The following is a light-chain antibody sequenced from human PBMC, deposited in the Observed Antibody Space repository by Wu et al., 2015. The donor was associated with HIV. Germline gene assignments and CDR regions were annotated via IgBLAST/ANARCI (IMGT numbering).Light chain of an antibody. Sequence: EIVLTQSPATLSLSPGQRATLSCRASQSINTYLAWYLHKRGQSPRLLIYDASHRATGVPARFSGSGSGTDFTLTISSLDPEDFAVYYCQQRTSWPITFGQGTRLDIK. V-gene: IGKV3-11*01. J-gene: IGKJ5*01. CDR1: QSINTY. CDR3: QQRTSWPIT. CDR2: DAS.